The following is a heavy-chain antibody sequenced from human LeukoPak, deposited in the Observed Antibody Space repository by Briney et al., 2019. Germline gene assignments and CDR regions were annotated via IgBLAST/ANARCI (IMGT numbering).Heavy chain of an antibody. J-gene: IGHJ5*02. CDR3: AREGGWFDP. D-gene: IGHD3-16*01. V-gene: IGHV1-2*06. CDR2: INPNNGGT. Sequence: ASVKVSCKASGYSFTGYYIHWVRQAPGQGLEWVGRINPNNGGTNYAQNFQGRVTMTRDTSISTAYMELSSLISDDTAVYYCAREGGWFDPWGQGTLVTVSS. CDR1: GYSFTGYY.